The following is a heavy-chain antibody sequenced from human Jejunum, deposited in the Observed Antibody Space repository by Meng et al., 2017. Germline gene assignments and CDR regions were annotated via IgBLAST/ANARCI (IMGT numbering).Heavy chain of an antibody. D-gene: IGHD2-8*01. CDR1: GFTFSDYS. CDR2: ISSRSSFT. V-gene: IGHV3-21*04. Sequence: GESLKISCAASGFTFSDYSMTWVRQAPGKGLEWVSSISSRSSFTYYAESVKGRFTISRDNAENSVFLQMNSLRAEDTAVYYCARGDNVPYYYGLSLWGQGTAVTGAS. CDR3: ARGDNVPYYYGLSL. J-gene: IGHJ6*02.